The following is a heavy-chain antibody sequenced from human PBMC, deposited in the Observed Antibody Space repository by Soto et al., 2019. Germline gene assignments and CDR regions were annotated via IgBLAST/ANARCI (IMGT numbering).Heavy chain of an antibody. Sequence: QVQLVQSGAEVKKPGASVRVSCQASGYSFNTYAIHWVRQAPGQWLEWMGWINTANGNTEYSQKFQGSVTFTRDTSATTAYMDLSSLRSEDTATYYCARRYTSAGWFDPWGQGTLVTVSS. J-gene: IGHJ5*02. CDR3: ARRYTSAGWFDP. D-gene: IGHD1-1*01. V-gene: IGHV1-3*04. CDR2: INTANGNT. CDR1: GYSFNTYA.